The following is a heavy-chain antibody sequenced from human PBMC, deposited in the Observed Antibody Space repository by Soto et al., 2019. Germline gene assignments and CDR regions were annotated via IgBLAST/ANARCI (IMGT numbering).Heavy chain of an antibody. CDR3: ARKAYGYGNLDY. Sequence: SXRLSCASSGFTFSDYYMSWIRQAPGKGLDWVSYISSSGSTIFYADSVKGRFTISRDNAKNSLYLQMNSLRAEDTAVYYCARKAYGYGNLDYWGQGTLVTVSS. CDR2: ISSSGSTI. V-gene: IGHV3-11*01. J-gene: IGHJ4*02. D-gene: IGHD5-18*01. CDR1: GFTFSDYY.